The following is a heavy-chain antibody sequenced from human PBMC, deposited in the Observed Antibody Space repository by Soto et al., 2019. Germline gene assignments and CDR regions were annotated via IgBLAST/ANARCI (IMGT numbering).Heavy chain of an antibody. CDR3: ARRQDYYGSGSYDPINWFDP. J-gene: IGHJ5*02. CDR2: IYPGDSDT. V-gene: IGHV5-51*01. Sequence: PGESLKISCKGSGYSFTSYWIGWVRQMPGKGLEWMGIIYPGDSDTRYSPSFQGQVTISADKSISTAYLQWSSLKASDTAMYYCARRQDYYGSGSYDPINWFDPWGQGTLVTVPQ. D-gene: IGHD3-10*01. CDR1: GYSFTSYW.